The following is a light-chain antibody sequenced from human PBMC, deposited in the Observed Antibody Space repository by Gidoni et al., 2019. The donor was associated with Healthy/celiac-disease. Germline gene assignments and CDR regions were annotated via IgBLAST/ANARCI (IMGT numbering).Light chain of an antibody. CDR2: KAS. CDR1: QSISSW. J-gene: IGKJ1*01. Sequence: PYPSTLSASVGDRVTITCRASQSISSWLAWYQQKPGKAPKLLIYKASSLESGVPSRFSGSGSGTEFTLTISSLQPDDFATYYCQQYNSYWTFGQGTKVEIK. CDR3: QQYNSYWT. V-gene: IGKV1-5*03.